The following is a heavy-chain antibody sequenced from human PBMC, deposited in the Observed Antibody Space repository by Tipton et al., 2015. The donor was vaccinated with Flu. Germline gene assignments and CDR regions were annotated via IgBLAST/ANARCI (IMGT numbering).Heavy chain of an antibody. CDR1: GGSMSSFY. V-gene: IGHV4-4*07. CDR3: ARGSGSGTYVIFDY. D-gene: IGHD3-10*01. CDR2: MYTSGTA. J-gene: IGHJ4*02. Sequence: TLSLTCTVSGGSMSSFYWSRIRQPAGKGLEWIGRMYTSGTAKYHPSFKSRVTMSVDTSKNQFSLKLSSVTAADTAFYYCARGSGSGTYVIFDYWGQGTLVSVSS.